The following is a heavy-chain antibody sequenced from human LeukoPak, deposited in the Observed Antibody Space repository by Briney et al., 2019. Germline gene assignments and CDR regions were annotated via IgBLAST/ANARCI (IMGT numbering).Heavy chain of an antibody. V-gene: IGHV3-7*01. CDR1: GFTFSRYW. CDR3: ARSESAAFDI. J-gene: IGHJ3*02. CDR2: IKQDGSEK. Sequence: PGGSLRLSCAASGFTFSRYWMSWVRQAPGKGLEWEANIKQDGSEKYYVDSVKDRFTISRDNAKNSLYLQMNSLRAEDTAVYYCARSESAAFDIWGQGTMVTVSS.